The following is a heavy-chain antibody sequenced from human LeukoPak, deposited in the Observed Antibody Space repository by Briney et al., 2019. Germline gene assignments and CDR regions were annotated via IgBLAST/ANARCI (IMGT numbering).Heavy chain of an antibody. CDR2: IYISGST. CDR1: GGSLSGYY. CDR3: ARDSDYYDSSGYYSDY. V-gene: IGHV4-4*07. D-gene: IGHD3-22*01. Sequence: SETLSLTCTVSGGSLSGYYWSWIRQPAGKGREWIGRIYISGSTDYNPSLKSRVTMSVDTSKNQFSLKLSSVTAADTAVYYCARDSDYYDSSGYYSDYWGQGTLVTVSS. J-gene: IGHJ4*02.